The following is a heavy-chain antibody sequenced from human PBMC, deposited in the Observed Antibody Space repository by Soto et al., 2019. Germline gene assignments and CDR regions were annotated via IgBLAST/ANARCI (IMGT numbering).Heavy chain of an antibody. CDR1: SGPSRSYN. Sequence: QVQLQQSGPRLVKPSETLSLTCTVSSGPSRSYNWGWIRQSPRRGLEWIGYVYYTGDTAYNPSLKXXVXXSADTSTNNIPLILSSVTAADTAVYYCVRQGIDYLPGLADVWGQGTTVTVSS. J-gene: IGHJ6*02. CDR2: VYYTGDT. D-gene: IGHD1-26*01. V-gene: IGHV4-59*08. CDR3: VRQGIDYLPGLADV.